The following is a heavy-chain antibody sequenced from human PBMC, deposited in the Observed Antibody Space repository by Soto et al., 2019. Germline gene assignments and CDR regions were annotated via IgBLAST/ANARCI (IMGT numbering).Heavy chain of an antibody. J-gene: IGHJ6*02. V-gene: IGHV1-3*01. Sequence: QVQLVQSGAEVKKPGASVKVSCKASGYTFTTYALHWVRQAPGQRPEWMGWINPASGHTKYSKKFQDRVTITRDTSAGTGYMELSSLRFEDTAVYYCGRAVVGATGEILYNAMDVWGQGTTVTVSS. CDR1: GYTFTTYA. CDR2: INPASGHT. D-gene: IGHD1-26*01. CDR3: GRAVVGATGEILYNAMDV.